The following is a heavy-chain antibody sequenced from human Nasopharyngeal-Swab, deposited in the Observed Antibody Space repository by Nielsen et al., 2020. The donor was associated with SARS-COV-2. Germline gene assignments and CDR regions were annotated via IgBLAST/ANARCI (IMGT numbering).Heavy chain of an antibody. D-gene: IGHD6-19*01. V-gene: IGHV3-23*01. J-gene: IGHJ6*02. Sequence: GGSLRLSCAASGFTFSSYWMSWVRQAPGKGLEWVSAISGSGGSTYYADSVKGRFTISRDNSKNTLYLQMNSLRAEDTAVYYCAKGGSAEWLAFSYYGMDVWGQGTTVTVSS. CDR2: ISGSGGST. CDR1: GFTFSSYW. CDR3: AKGGSAEWLAFSYYGMDV.